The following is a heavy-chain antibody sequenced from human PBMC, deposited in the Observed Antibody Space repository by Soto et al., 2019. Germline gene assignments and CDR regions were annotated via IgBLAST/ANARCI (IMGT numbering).Heavy chain of an antibody. D-gene: IGHD3-10*01. CDR2: ISYDGGNK. Sequence: QVQLVESGGGVVQPGRSLRLSCAASGFTFSSYGMYWVRQAPGKGLEWVAVISYDGGNKYYADSVKGRFTISRDNSKNTLYLQMNSLRAEDTAVYYCAKDQLRGVRGVITYYYGMDVWGQGTTVTVSS. CDR3: AKDQLRGVRGVITYYYGMDV. J-gene: IGHJ6*02. V-gene: IGHV3-30*18. CDR1: GFTFSSYG.